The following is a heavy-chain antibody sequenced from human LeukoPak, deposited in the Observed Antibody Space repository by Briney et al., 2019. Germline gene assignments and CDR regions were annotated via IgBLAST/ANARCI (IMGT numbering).Heavy chain of an antibody. CDR3: AKDAVVGATWGGFDY. CDR1: GFTFSSYG. V-gene: IGHV3-30*18. Sequence: PGGSLRLSCAASGFTFSSYGMHWVRQAPGKGLEWVAVISYDGSNKYYADSVKGRFTISRDNSKNTLYLQMNSLRAEDTAVYYCAKDAVVGATWGGFDYWGQGTLVTVSS. D-gene: IGHD1-26*01. CDR2: ISYDGSNK. J-gene: IGHJ4*02.